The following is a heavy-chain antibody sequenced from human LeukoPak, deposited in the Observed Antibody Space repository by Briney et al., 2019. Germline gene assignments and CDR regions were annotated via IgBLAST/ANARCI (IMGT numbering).Heavy chain of an antibody. V-gene: IGHV4-59*01. CDR1: GGSISSYY. CDR3: ARAGYYYDSSGYYSFDY. Sequence: SETLSLTCTVSGGSISSYYWSWIRQPPGKGLEWIGYIYYSGSTNYNPSLKSRVTISVDTSKNQFSLKLSSVTAADTAVYYCARAGYYYDSSGYYSFDYWGQGTLVTVFS. J-gene: IGHJ4*02. D-gene: IGHD3-22*01. CDR2: IYYSGST.